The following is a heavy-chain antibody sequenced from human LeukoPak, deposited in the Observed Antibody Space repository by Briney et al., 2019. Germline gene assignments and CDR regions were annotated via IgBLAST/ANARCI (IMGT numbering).Heavy chain of an antibody. D-gene: IGHD3-22*01. CDR1: GGSISSNNYY. Sequence: PETLSLTCTVSGGSISSNNYYWGWIRQPPGKGLEWIGSIYYSGSTYNNPSLKSRVTISVDTTKNQFSLKLTSVTAADTAVYYCASSPSGYWWNFDCWGQGTLVTVSS. CDR2: IYYSGST. V-gene: IGHV4-39*01. CDR3: ASSPSGYWWNFDC. J-gene: IGHJ4*02.